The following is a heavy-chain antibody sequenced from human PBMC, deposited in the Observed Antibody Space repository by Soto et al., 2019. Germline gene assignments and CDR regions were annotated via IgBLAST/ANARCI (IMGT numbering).Heavy chain of an antibody. V-gene: IGHV3-23*01. D-gene: IGHD3-3*01. CDR1: GFTFSSYA. CDR3: AKSTHYDIWNQPRYYYYGMDV. CDR2: ISGSGGST. Sequence: GGSLRLSCAASGFTFSSYAMSWVRQAPGKGLEWVSAISGSGGSTYYADSVKGRFTISRDNSKNTLYLQMNSLRAEDTAVYYCAKSTHYDIWNQPRYYYYGMDVWGQGTTVTVSS. J-gene: IGHJ6*02.